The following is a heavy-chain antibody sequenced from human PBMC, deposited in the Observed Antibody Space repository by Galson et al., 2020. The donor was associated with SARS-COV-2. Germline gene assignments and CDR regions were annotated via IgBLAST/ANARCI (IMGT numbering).Heavy chain of an antibody. CDR2: MNPNSGNT. D-gene: IGHD3-22*01. Sequence: ASVKVSCKASGYTFTSYDINWVRQATGQGLEWMGWMNPNSGNTGYAQKFQGRVTMTRNTSISTAYMELSSLRSEDTAVYYCARLGGGRKVCDSSGYYYYEDAFDIWGQGTMVTVSS. J-gene: IGHJ3*02. V-gene: IGHV1-8*01. CDR3: ARLGGGRKVCDSSGYYYYEDAFDI. CDR1: GYTFTSYD.